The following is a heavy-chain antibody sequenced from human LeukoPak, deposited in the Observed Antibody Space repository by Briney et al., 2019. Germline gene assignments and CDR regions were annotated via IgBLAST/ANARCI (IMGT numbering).Heavy chain of an antibody. V-gene: IGHV3-74*01. CDR2: ISGDGGST. D-gene: IGHD6-13*01. J-gene: IGHJ4*02. CDR3: ARGETSSSWSTFDY. CDR1: GFTFSRYW. Sequence: AGGSLRLSCAASGFTFSRYWMHWLRQPPGKGLMWVSRISGDGGSTTYAGSVKGRFTISRDNAKNTVYMQMNSLRAEDTAVYYCARGETSSSWSTFDYWGQGTLVTVSS.